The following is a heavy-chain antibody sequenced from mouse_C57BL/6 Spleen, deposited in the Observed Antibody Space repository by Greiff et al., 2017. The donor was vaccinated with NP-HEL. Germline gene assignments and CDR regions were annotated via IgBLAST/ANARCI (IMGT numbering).Heavy chain of an antibody. CDR1: GYTFTSYG. D-gene: IGHD2-14*01. Sequence: VQLQQSGAELARPGASVKLSCKASGYTFTSYGISWVKQRTGQGLEWIGEIYPRSGNTYYNEKFKGKATLTADKSSSTAYMELRSLTSDDSAVYFCAKVLEDYAMDYWGQGTSVTVSS. J-gene: IGHJ4*01. CDR3: AKVLEDYAMDY. V-gene: IGHV1-81*01. CDR2: IYPRSGNT.